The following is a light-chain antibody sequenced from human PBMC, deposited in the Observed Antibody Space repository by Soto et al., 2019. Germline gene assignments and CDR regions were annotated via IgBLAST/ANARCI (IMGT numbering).Light chain of an antibody. CDR2: AAS. Sequence: DIQMTQSPSSLSASVGDRVTITCRASQSISSYLNWYQQKPGKAPELLIYAASTLQSGVPSRFSGSGSGTDFTLTISSLQPEDFATYYCQQSYSTPRTFGQGTKVEIE. CDR1: QSISSY. J-gene: IGKJ1*01. CDR3: QQSYSTPRT. V-gene: IGKV1-39*01.